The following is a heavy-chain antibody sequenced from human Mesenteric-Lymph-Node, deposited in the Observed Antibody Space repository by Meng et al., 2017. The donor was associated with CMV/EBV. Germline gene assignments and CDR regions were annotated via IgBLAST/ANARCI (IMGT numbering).Heavy chain of an antibody. CDR2: ITGTSAYL. V-gene: IGHV3-21*01. D-gene: IGHD6-13*01. CDR1: GFVFTNYN. Sequence: GESLKISCAASGFVFTNYNMNWVRQAPGKGLEWVSSITGTSAYLFYADSVKGRFTISRDNAKNSLYLQMSSLRAEDTAVYYCARDPGYSSSWYGNYYYGMDVWGQGTTVTVSS. CDR3: ARDPGYSSSWYGNYYYGMDV. J-gene: IGHJ6*02.